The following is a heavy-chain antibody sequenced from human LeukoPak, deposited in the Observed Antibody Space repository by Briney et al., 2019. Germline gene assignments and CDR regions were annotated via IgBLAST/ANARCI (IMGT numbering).Heavy chain of an antibody. V-gene: IGHV3-48*03. CDR1: EFTFTSYE. CDR2: ISSSGNTI. Sequence: GGSLRLSCAASEFTFTSYELNWVRQAPGKGLDWVSYISSSGNTISYADSVKGRFTISRDNAKNSLYLQVISLRAEDTAVYYCARGPSIAARYDAFDIWGQGTMVTVSS. J-gene: IGHJ3*02. D-gene: IGHD6-6*01. CDR3: ARGPSIAARYDAFDI.